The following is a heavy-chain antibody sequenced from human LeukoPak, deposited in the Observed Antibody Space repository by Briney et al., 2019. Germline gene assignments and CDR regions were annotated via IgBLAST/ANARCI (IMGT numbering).Heavy chain of an antibody. CDR3: TRTIGYRPVAGLKEKWFDP. CDR2: INPLRGIT. D-gene: IGHD6-19*01. Sequence: ASVKVSCKASGYTFTDYYVHWVRQAPGLGLEWMGIINPLRGITIYAQKFQGRVTMTSDTSTNTVYMELSSLISEDTAVYYCTRTIGYRPVAGLKEKWFDPWGQGTLVTVSS. V-gene: IGHV1-46*01. J-gene: IGHJ5*02. CDR1: GYTFTDYY.